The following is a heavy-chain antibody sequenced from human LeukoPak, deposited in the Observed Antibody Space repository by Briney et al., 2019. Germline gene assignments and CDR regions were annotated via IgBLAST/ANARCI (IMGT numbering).Heavy chain of an antibody. V-gene: IGHV1-69*13. D-gene: IGHD2-15*01. Sequence: ASVKVSCKASGGTFSSYAISWVRQAPGQGLEWMGGIIPIFGTACYAQKLQGRVTITADESTSTAYMELSSLRAEDTAVYYCARVFSDIVVVVAGPRYYYYYMDVWGKGTTVTISS. J-gene: IGHJ6*03. CDR3: ARVFSDIVVVVAGPRYYYYYMDV. CDR1: GGTFSSYA. CDR2: IIPIFGTA.